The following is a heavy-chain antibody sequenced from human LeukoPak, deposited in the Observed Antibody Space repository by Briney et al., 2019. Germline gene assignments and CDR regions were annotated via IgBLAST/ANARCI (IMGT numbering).Heavy chain of an antibody. CDR2: IKSKTDDGTR. V-gene: IGHV3-15*07. CDR3: SAGVGRTDFDY. Sequence: GGSLRLSCAASGFTFSSYAMHWVRQAPGKRLEWVGRIKSKTDDGTRDFAAPVKGRFTISRDDSKNTLYLQMNSLRIEDTAVYYCSAGVGRTDFDYWGQGILVTVSS. D-gene: IGHD1/OR15-1a*01. J-gene: IGHJ4*02. CDR1: GFTFSSYA.